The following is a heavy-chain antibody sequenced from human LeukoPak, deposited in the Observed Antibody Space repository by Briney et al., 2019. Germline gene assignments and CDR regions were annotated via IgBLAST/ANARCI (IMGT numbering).Heavy chain of an antibody. CDR3: AMLVVMVAAKPPRDFDY. V-gene: IGHV3-23*01. D-gene: IGHD2-15*01. CDR2: ISGSGGST. Sequence: PGGSLRLSCAASGFTFSSYAMSWVRQAPGKGLEWVSAISGSGGSTYYADSVKGRFTISRDNSKNTLYLQMNSLRAEDTAVYYWAMLVVMVAAKPPRDFDYWGQGTLVTVSS. CDR1: GFTFSSYA. J-gene: IGHJ4*02.